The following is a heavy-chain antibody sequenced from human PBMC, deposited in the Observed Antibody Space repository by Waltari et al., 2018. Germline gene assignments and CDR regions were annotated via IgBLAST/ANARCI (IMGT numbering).Heavy chain of an antibody. CDR3: ASSLGLRDAFDI. J-gene: IGHJ3*02. CDR2: IKQDGSEK. CDR1: GFTFSSYW. V-gene: IGHV3-7*01. D-gene: IGHD3-16*01. Sequence: EVQLVESGGGLVQPGGSLRLSCAASGFTFSSYWMSWVRQAPGKGLEWVANIKQDGSEKYYVDSVKCRFTISRDNAKNSLYLQMNSLRAEDTAVYYCASSLGLRDAFDIWGQGTMVTVSS.